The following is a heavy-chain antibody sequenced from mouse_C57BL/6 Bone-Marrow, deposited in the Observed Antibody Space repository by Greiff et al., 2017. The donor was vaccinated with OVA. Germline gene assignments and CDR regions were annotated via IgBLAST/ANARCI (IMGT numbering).Heavy chain of an antibody. Sequence: VHVKQSGAELVRPGSSVKMSCKTSGYTFTSYGINWVKQRPGQGLEWIGYIYIGNGYTEYNEKFKGKATLTSDTSSSTAYMQLSSLTSEDSAIYFCARWIYDGYYYFDYWGQGTTLTVSS. CDR1: GYTFTSYG. CDR3: ARWIYDGYYYFDY. CDR2: IYIGNGYT. J-gene: IGHJ2*01. V-gene: IGHV1-58*01. D-gene: IGHD2-3*01.